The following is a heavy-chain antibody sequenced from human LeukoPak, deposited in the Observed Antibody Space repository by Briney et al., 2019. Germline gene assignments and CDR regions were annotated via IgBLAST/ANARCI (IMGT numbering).Heavy chain of an antibody. CDR2: ISWSSGSI. J-gene: IGHJ5*02. Sequence: PGGSLRLSCAASGFTFDDYAMHWVRQAPGKGLEWVSGISWSSGSIGYADSVKGRFTISRDNAKNSLYLQMNSLRAEDTAFYYCAKDRSSSWYGVNWFDPWGQGTLVTVSS. V-gene: IGHV3-9*01. D-gene: IGHD6-13*01. CDR1: GFTFDDYA. CDR3: AKDRSSSWYGVNWFDP.